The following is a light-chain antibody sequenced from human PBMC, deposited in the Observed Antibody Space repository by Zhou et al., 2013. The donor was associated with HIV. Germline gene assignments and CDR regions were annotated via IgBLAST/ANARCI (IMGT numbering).Light chain of an antibody. CDR3: QQYGSSPLT. CDR1: QRISTNY. J-gene: IGKJ1*01. V-gene: IGKV3-20*01. CDR2: GAS. Sequence: EIVLTQSPGTLSLSPGERATLSCRASQRISTNYLAWYQQKPGQAPRLLIYGASSRAIGIPDRFSGSGSGTDFTLTISRLEPEDFAVYYCQQYGSSPLTFGQGTKVE.